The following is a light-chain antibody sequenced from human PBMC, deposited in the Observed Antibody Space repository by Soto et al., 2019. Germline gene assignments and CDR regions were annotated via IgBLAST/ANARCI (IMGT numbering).Light chain of an antibody. CDR3: QQYGSSQIT. V-gene: IGKV3-20*01. Sequence: EIVLTQSPATLSVSAGGTVTLSCRASQSIRTNVAWYQQIPGQAPRLLVYGASSRATGIPDRFSGSGSGTDFTLTISRLEPEDFAVYYCQQYGSSQITFGQGTRLEIK. J-gene: IGKJ5*01. CDR2: GAS. CDR1: QSIRTN.